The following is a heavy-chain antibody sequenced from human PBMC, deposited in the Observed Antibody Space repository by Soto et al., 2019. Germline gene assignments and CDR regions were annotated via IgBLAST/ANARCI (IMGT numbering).Heavy chain of an antibody. V-gene: IGHV3-30-3*01. J-gene: IGHJ4*02. D-gene: IGHD1-26*01. Sequence: GGSLRLSCAASGFTFSSYAMHWVRQAPGKGLEWVAVISYDGSNKYYADSVKGRFTISRDNSKNTLYLQMNSLRAEDTAVYYCARYSGSYQYYFDYWGQGTLVTVSS. CDR1: GFTFSSYA. CDR3: ARYSGSYQYYFDY. CDR2: ISYDGSNK.